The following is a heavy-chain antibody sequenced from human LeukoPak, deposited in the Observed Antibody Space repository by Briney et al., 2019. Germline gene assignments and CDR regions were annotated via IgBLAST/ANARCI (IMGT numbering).Heavy chain of an antibody. V-gene: IGHV3-7*01. J-gene: IGHJ3*02. CDR2: IKQDGSEK. CDR1: GFTISSYW. D-gene: IGHD1-26*01. CDR3: ARLKGSGSYYHAFDI. Sequence: GGSLRLSCAASGFTISSYWMSWVRQAPGKGLEWVANIKQDGSEKYYVDSVKGRFTISRDNAKNSLYLQMNSLRAEDTAVYYCARLKGSGSYYHAFDIWGQGTMVTVSS.